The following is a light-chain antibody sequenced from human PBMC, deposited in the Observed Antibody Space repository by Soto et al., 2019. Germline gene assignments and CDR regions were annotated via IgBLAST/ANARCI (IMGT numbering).Light chain of an antibody. J-gene: IGKJ4*01. CDR2: DTF. V-gene: IGKV3-11*01. CDR1: QSFDTS. CDR3: QQGGS. Sequence: DIVLTQFPATLSLSPGEEATLSCRASQSFDTSLAWYQQRPAQAPRLLIYDTFKVAAGVPARFSGSGSGADFTLTISGLEPEDFAVYYCQQGGSFGGGTKVEIK.